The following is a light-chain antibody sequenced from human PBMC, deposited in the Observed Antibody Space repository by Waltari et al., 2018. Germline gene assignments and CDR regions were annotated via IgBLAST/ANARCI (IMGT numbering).Light chain of an antibody. CDR1: TSDVGGYTY. CDR2: DGN. CDR3: CSYTAPYVV. J-gene: IGLJ2*01. Sequence: QSALTQPRSVSGSPGQSVAISCPATTSDVGGYTYFSWYQQHPGKAPKLLIYDGNKRPSGVPVRFSGSKSGNTASLTISGLHSEDEADYYCCSYTAPYVVFGGGTKVTVL. V-gene: IGLV2-11*01.